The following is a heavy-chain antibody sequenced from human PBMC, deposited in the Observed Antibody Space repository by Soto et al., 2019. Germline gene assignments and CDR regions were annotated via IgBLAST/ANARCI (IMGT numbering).Heavy chain of an antibody. CDR1: GYTFTSYD. CDR3: AREMTTRGMEV. Sequence: QVQLVQSGAEVKKPGASVKVSCKASGYTFTSYDINWVRQATGQGLEWMGWMNPNSGNTGYSQKFQGRVTITKNTSVASAYMKMRSLRPEDTDVYYCAREMTTRGMEVWGQGPTVTVSS. CDR2: MNPNSGNT. J-gene: IGHJ6*02. V-gene: IGHV1-8*01. D-gene: IGHD1-1*01.